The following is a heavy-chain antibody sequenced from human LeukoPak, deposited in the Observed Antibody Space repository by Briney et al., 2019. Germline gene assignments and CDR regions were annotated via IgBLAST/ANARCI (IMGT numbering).Heavy chain of an antibody. Sequence: GRSLRLSCAASGFTFDDYAMHWVRQAPGKGLEWVSGISWNSGSIGYADSVKGRFTISRDNAKNSLYLQMNSLRAEDTALYYCAKDRGDLSFDPWGQGTLVTVSS. CDR2: ISWNSGSI. CDR3: AKDRGDLSFDP. CDR1: GFTFDDYA. D-gene: IGHD4-17*01. V-gene: IGHV3-9*01. J-gene: IGHJ5*02.